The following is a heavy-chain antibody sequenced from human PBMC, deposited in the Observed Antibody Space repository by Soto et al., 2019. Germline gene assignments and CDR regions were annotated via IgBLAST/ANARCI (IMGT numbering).Heavy chain of an antibody. V-gene: IGHV3-23*01. CDR3: AKGKGVGATPDVANS. Sequence: EVQVLESGGGLVQPGGSLRLSCAASGFTFTNYGMNWVRQAPGKGLEWVSGIRSDGDTTYNSDSVKGRFTVSRDTSKNTVYLQMNSLRAEDTAVYYCAKGKGVGATPDVANSWGQGTVVTVSS. D-gene: IGHD1-26*01. J-gene: IGHJ4*02. CDR1: GFTFTNYG. CDR2: IRSDGDTT.